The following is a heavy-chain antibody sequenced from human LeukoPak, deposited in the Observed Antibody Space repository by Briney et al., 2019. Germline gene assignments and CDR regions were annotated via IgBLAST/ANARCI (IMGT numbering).Heavy chain of an antibody. J-gene: IGHJ4*02. Sequence: NPSETLSLTCTVSDGSISSYYWSWIRQPAGKGLEWIGRIHTSGDTNYNPSLKSRVTMSVDTFKNQFSLNLNSVTAADTAVYYCARGPPPDFDYWGQGTLVTVSS. V-gene: IGHV4-4*07. CDR2: IHTSGDT. CDR1: DGSISSYY. CDR3: ARGPPPDFDY.